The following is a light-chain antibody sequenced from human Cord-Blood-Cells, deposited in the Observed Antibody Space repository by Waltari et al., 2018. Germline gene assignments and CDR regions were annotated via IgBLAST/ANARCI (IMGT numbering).Light chain of an antibody. Sequence: DIQMTQSPSSLSASVGDRVTITCQASQDISNYLNWYQQKPGKAPKRLIYDATNLETGVPSRFSGSGSGTDFTFTIISLQPEDIATYYCQQYDNLLTFGGGTKVEIK. J-gene: IGKJ4*01. V-gene: IGKV1-33*01. CDR1: QDISNY. CDR2: DAT. CDR3: QQYDNLLT.